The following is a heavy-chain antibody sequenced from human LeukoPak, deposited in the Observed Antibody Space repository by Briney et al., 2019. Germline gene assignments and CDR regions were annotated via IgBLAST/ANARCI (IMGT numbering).Heavy chain of an antibody. CDR2: IYYTGST. D-gene: IGHD2-8*01. V-gene: IGHV4-39*07. CDR3: TAEKNGSPHY. Sequence: PSETLSLTCTVSRGSVSSSTYYWSWVRQPPGKGLEWIASIYYTGSTYYNPSLKSRVTISLDTSKSEFFLTMTSVTAADTAVYFCTAEKNGSPHYWGQGTQVTVSS. J-gene: IGHJ4*02. CDR1: RGSVSSSTYY.